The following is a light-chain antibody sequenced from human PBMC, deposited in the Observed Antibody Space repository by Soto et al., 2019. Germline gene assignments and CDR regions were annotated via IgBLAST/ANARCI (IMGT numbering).Light chain of an antibody. V-gene: IGKV3-20*01. CDR1: QSVSSSY. CDR3: QQYGNAPFT. J-gene: IGKJ3*01. CDR2: GAS. Sequence: EIVLTQSPGTLSFSPGERATLTCRASQSVSSSYLAWFQQKPGQPPRLLIYGASSRDTGIPDRFSGSGSGTDFTLTISRLEPDDFAVYYCQQYGNAPFTFGPGTKVDIK.